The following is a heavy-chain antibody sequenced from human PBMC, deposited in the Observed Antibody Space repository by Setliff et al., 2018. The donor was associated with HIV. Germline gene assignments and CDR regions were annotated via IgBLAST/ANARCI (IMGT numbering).Heavy chain of an antibody. CDR1: GGSINSTSYY. J-gene: IGHJ6*03. CDR3: ARAGGGYSGYDYYYYYYMDV. CDR2: INHRGST. Sequence: SSETLSLTCTVSGGSINSTSYYWGWIRQPPGNGLEWIGGINHRGSTYYNPSLKSRVTISVDTSKNQFSLKLSSVTAADKAVYYCARAGGGYSGYDYYYYYYMDVWGRGTTVTVSS. V-gene: IGHV4-39*07. D-gene: IGHD5-12*01.